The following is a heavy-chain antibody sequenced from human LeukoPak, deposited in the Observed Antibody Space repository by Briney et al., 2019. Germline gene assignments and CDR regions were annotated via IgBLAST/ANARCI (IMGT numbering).Heavy chain of an antibody. CDR3: ARLYSSSLGRVFDY. J-gene: IGHJ4*02. CDR1: GGSISSYY. V-gene: IGHV4-59*01. Sequence: SETLSLTCTVSGGSISSYYWSWIRQPPGKGLEWIGYISYSGSTNYNPSLKSRVTISVDTSKNQFSLKLGSVTAADTAIYYCARLYSSSLGRVFDYWGQGTLVTVPS. D-gene: IGHD6-13*01. CDR2: ISYSGST.